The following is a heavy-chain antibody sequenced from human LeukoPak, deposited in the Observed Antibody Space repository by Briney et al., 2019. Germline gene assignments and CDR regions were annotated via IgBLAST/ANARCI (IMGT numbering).Heavy chain of an antibody. D-gene: IGHD2-2*01. CDR1: GGSFSGYY. CDR2: INHSGST. V-gene: IGHV4-34*01. CDR3: ARARYCSSTSCYERYYYYYYMDV. J-gene: IGHJ6*03. Sequence: SETLSLTCAVYGGSFSGYYWSWIRQPPGKGLEWIGEINHSGSTNYNPSLKSRVTISVDTSKNQFSLKLSSVTAADTAVYYCARARYCSSTSCYERYYYYYYMDVWGKGTTVTVSS.